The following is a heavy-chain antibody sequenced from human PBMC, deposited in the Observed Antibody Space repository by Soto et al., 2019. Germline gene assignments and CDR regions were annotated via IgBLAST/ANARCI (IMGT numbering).Heavy chain of an antibody. Sequence: VQLVESGGGLVQPGRSLRLSCAASGFTFDDYAMHWVRQAPGKGLEWVSGISWNSGSIGYADSVKGRFTISRDNAKNSLYLQMNSLRAEDTALYYCANDIWEKTTTYYDMDVWGRGTTVTVSS. D-gene: IGHD4-4*01. J-gene: IGHJ6*03. CDR1: GFTFDDYA. CDR2: ISWNSGSI. CDR3: ANDIWEKTTTYYDMDV. V-gene: IGHV3-9*01.